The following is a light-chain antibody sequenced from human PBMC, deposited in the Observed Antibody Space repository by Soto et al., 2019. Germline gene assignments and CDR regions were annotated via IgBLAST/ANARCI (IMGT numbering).Light chain of an antibody. CDR2: EVN. CDR3: SSFTSSSTVL. J-gene: IGLJ2*01. V-gene: IGLV2-14*01. Sequence: QSALTQPASVSGSPGQSITISCTGTSSDVGGYNYVSWYQQHPGKSPKLMMYEVNNRPSGVSNRFSGSKSGNTASLTISGRQAEDEADYYCSSFTSSSTVLFGGGTKVTVL. CDR1: SSDVGGYNY.